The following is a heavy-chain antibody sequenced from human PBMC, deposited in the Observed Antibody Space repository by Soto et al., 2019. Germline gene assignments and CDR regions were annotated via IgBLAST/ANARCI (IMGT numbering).Heavy chain of an antibody. CDR2: INAGNGNT. CDR1: GYTFTSYA. V-gene: IGHV1-3*01. CDR3: ARVISDFWSGYYFDY. J-gene: IGHJ4*02. Sequence: GASVKVSCKASGYTFTSYAMHWVRQAPGQRLEWMGWINAGNGNTKYSQKFQGRVTITRGTSASTAYMELSSLRSEDTAVYYCARVISDFWSGYYFDYWGQGTLVTVSS. D-gene: IGHD3-3*01.